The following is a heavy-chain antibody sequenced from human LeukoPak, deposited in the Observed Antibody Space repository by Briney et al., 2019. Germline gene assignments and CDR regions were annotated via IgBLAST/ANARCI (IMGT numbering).Heavy chain of an antibody. D-gene: IGHD1-14*01. V-gene: IGHV4-4*07. J-gene: IGHJ4*02. Sequence: KSSETLSLTCSVDTVNHYHWNWVRQSAGTGLEWIGRVHTTSGNTFANPSLWGRVTVSIDTTKNEFLLQLTSMTAADTAVYHCARELRNIGEYYFDYWGQGVPVTVSS. CDR1: TVNHYH. CDR2: VHTTSGNT. CDR3: ARELRNIGEYYFDY.